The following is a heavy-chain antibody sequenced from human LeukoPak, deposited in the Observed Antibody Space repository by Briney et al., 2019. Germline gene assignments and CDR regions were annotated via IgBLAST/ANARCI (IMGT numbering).Heavy chain of an antibody. V-gene: IGHV3-23*01. CDR2: ISGSGGST. J-gene: IGHJ4*02. CDR3: LRSYDY. CDR1: AFLFTPPA. Sequence: GGSLRLSCPAPAFLFTPPATPPVRQAPGKGLEWVSGISGSGGSTFYADSVKGRFTISRDNAKNTLYLQMNGLRADDTAVYYCLRSYDYWGQGTMVIVSS.